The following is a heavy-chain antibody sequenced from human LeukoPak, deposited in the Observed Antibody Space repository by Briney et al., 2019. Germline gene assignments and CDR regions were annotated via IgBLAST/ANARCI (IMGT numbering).Heavy chain of an antibody. J-gene: IGHJ4*02. CDR2: INHSGST. D-gene: IGHD6-19*01. CDR3: ARRQWLALEEFDY. Sequence: SETLSLTCAVYGGSFSGYYWSWVRQPPGKGLEWIGEINHSGSTNYNPSLKSRVTISVDTSKNQFSLKLSSVTAADTAVYYCARRQWLALEEFDYWGQGTLVTVSS. CDR1: GGSFSGYY. V-gene: IGHV4-34*01.